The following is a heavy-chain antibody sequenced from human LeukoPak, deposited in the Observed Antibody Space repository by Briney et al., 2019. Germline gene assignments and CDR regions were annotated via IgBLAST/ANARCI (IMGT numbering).Heavy chain of an antibody. CDR2: INAGNGNT. D-gene: IGHD3-10*01. CDR3: ARGSYYYGSGRFMGSDY. V-gene: IGHV1-3*01. J-gene: IGHJ4*02. Sequence: ASVTVSCKASGYTFTNYAMHWVRQAPGQRPEWMGWINAGNGNTEYSQKFQDRVTITRDISASTGYMELSRLTSEDTAVYYCARGSYYYGSGRFMGSDYWGQGTLVTVSS. CDR1: GYTFTNYA.